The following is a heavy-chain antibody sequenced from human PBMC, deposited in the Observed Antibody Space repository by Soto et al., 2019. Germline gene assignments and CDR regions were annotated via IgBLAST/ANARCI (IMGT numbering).Heavy chain of an antibody. D-gene: IGHD2-21*02. J-gene: IGHJ2*01. V-gene: IGHV3-30*03. CDR3: ARDGAPEGGNSPYWYFDL. Sequence: GGSLRLSCAASGFTFSSYGMHWVRQAPGKGLEWVAVISYDGSNKYYADSVKGRFTISRDNSKNTLYLQMNSLRAEDTAVYYCARDGAPEGGNSPYWYFDLWGRGT. CDR1: GFTFSSYG. CDR2: ISYDGSNK.